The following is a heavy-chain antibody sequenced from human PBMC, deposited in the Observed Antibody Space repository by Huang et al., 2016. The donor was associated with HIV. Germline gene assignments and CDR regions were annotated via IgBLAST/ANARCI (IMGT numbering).Heavy chain of an antibody. CDR1: GGSINSYY. V-gene: IGHV4-59*01. CDR2: IHYSGST. Sequence: QVQLQESGPGLVKPSETLSLTCTVSGGSINSYYWSWIRQPPGKGLEWIGYIHYSGSTIYNPSLKRRVTISVDTYKNQCSLKLSSVTAADTAMYYCARNYYDNVDWYFDLWGRGTLVTVSS. D-gene: IGHD3-22*01. J-gene: IGHJ2*01. CDR3: ARNYYDNVDWYFDL.